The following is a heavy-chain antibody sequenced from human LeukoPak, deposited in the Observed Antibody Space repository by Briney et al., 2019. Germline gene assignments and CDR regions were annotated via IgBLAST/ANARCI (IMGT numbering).Heavy chain of an antibody. Sequence: ASVKXXXXXXXXTFTSYGXXXVRQAPXQGLXXXGXISAYNGKKNYAQKLKGRVTMTTETYTSTAYMEMRSLRDEETDAYYCAGSIFGVVTHPWDAFDIWGQGTMVTVSS. CDR2: ISAYNGKK. V-gene: IGHV1-18*01. D-gene: IGHD3-3*01. J-gene: IGHJ3*02. CDR3: AGSIFGVVTHPWDAFDI. CDR1: XXTFTSYG.